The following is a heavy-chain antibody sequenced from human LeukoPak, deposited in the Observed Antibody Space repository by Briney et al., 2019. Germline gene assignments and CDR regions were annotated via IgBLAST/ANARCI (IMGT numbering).Heavy chain of an antibody. CDR3: ARSIGYSYGGGDY. Sequence: SETLSLTCTVSGGSISSSNYYWGWIRQPPGKGLEWIGSIYYSGNTYYNPSLKSRVTISVDTSKNQFSLKLSSVTAADTAVYYCARSIGYSYGGGDYWGQGTLVTVSS. CDR1: GGSISSSNYY. V-gene: IGHV4-39*07. J-gene: IGHJ4*02. D-gene: IGHD5-18*01. CDR2: IYYSGNT.